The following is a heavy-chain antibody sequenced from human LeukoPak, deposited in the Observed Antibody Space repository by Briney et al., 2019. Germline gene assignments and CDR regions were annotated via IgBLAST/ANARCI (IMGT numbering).Heavy chain of an antibody. CDR2: INHSGST. Sequence: SETLSLTCAVYGGSFSGYYWSWIRQPPGKGLEWIGEINHSGSTNYNPSLKSRVTISVDTSKNQFSLKLSSVTAADTAVYYCARGKIQLWLRGWYYFDYWGQGTLVTVSS. D-gene: IGHD5-18*01. CDR1: GGSFSGYY. CDR3: ARGKIQLWLRGWYYFDY. V-gene: IGHV4-34*01. J-gene: IGHJ4*02.